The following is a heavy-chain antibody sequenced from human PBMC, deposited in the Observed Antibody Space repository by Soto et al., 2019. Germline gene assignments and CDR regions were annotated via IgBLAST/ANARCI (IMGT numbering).Heavy chain of an antibody. CDR3: ARSGKWVNPFEY. CDR1: GGSISSGGYS. V-gene: IGHV4-30-2*01. J-gene: IGHJ4*02. D-gene: IGHD2-8*01. CDR2: IYHSGST. Sequence: SETLSLTCAVSGGSISSGGYSWSWIRQPPGKGLEWIGYIYHSGSTYYNPSLKSRVTISVDRSKNQFSLKLSSVTAADTAVYYCARSGKWVNPFEYWGQGALVTVSS.